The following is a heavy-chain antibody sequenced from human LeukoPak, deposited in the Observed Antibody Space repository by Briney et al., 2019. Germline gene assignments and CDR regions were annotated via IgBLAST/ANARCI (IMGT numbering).Heavy chain of an antibody. D-gene: IGHD3-10*01. J-gene: IGHJ4*02. CDR3: ARDRGSGPQSDY. V-gene: IGHV1-69*04. CDR1: GGTFNSYA. CDR2: INSILGIA. Sequence: SVKVSCKASGGTFNSYAISWVRQAPGQGLEWMGRINSILGIANYAQKFQGRVTFTADKSTSTAYMELSSLRAEDTAVYYCARDRGSGPQSDYWGQGTLVTVSS.